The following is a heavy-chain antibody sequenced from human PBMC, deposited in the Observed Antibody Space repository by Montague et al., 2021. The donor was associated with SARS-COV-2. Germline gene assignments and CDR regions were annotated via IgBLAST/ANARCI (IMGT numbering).Heavy chain of an antibody. J-gene: IGHJ6*02. Sequence: SLRLSCAASGFTFSSYWMSWVRQAPGKGLEWVANIKQDGSEKYYVDSVKGRFTISRDNAKNSLYLQMNSLRAEDTAVYYCARDRTYCSGGSCLYYYYYGMDVWGQGTTVTDSS. D-gene: IGHD2-15*01. CDR3: ARDRTYCSGGSCLYYYYYGMDV. CDR2: IKQDGSEK. V-gene: IGHV3-7*01. CDR1: GFTFSSYW.